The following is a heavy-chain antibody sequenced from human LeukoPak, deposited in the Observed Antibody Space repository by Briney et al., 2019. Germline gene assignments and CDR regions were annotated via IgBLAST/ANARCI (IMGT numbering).Heavy chain of an antibody. CDR1: GYTLTELS. CDR3: ARGLGNYYYYYMDA. D-gene: IGHD7-27*01. V-gene: IGHV1-24*01. CDR2: FDPEDGET. Sequence: GASVKVSCKVSGYTLTELSMHWVRQAPGKGLEWMGGFDPEDGETIYAQKFQGRVTTTEDTSTDTAYMALSSLRSEDTAVYYCARGLGNYYYYYMDAWGKGTTVTVSS. J-gene: IGHJ6*03.